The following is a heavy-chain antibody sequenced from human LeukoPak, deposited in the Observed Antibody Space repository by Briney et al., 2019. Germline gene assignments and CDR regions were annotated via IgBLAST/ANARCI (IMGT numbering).Heavy chain of an antibody. CDR3: ARDGITIFGVVKDPFDY. CDR1: GGTFSSYA. V-gene: IGHV1-69*05. Sequence: SVKVSCKASGGTFSSYAISWVRQAPGQGLEWMGRIIPIFGTANYAQKFQGRVTITTDESTSTAYMELSRLRSEDTAVYYCARDGITIFGVVKDPFDYWGQGTLVTVSS. D-gene: IGHD3-3*01. CDR2: IIPIFGTA. J-gene: IGHJ4*02.